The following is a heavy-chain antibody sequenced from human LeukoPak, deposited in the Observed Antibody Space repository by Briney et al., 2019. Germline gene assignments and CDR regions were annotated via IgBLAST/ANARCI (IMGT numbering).Heavy chain of an antibody. V-gene: IGHV3-74*01. D-gene: IGHD2/OR15-2a*01. CDR3: AKDSAKKYDDY. Sequence: PGGSLRLSCAASGFTFSTFWMHWVRQVPGKGLVWVSRINSDESRTNYADSVKGRFTISRENSKNTLYLQMNSLRAEDTAVYYCAKDSAKKYDDYWGQGTLVTVSS. CDR2: INSDESRT. CDR1: GFTFSTFW. J-gene: IGHJ4*02.